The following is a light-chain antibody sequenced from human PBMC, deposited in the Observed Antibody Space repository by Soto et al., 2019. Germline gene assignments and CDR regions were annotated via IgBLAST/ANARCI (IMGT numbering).Light chain of an antibody. J-gene: IGLJ1*01. Sequence: QSALTQPASVSGSPGQSITISCTGTSNDVGNYNLVSWYQQHPGKAPKLMIYAGSKRPSGVSNRFSGSKSGNTASLTISGLQAEDEADYYCCSYAGSTTPYVFGTGTKLTVL. CDR3: CSYAGSTTPYV. CDR2: AGS. CDR1: SNDVGNYNL. V-gene: IGLV2-23*01.